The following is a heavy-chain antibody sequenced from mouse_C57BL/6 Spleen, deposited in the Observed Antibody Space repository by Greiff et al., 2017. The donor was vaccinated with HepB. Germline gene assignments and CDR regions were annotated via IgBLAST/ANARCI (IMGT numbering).Heavy chain of an antibody. J-gene: IGHJ2*01. CDR3: ASTYYYGSSYFDY. V-gene: IGHV1-69*01. D-gene: IGHD1-1*01. CDR1: GYTFTSYW. Sequence: QVQLKQPGAELVMPGASVKLSCKASGYTFTSYWMHWVKQRPGQGLEWIGEIDPSDSYTNYNQKFKGKSTLTVDKSSSTAYMQLSSLTSEDSAVYYCASTYYYGSSYFDYWGQGTTLTVSS. CDR2: IDPSDSYT.